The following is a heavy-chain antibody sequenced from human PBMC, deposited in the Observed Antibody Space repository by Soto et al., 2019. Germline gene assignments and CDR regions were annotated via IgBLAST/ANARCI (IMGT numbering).Heavy chain of an antibody. V-gene: IGHV3-53*01. CDR1: GVTVSRNY. J-gene: IGHJ4*01. CDR3: ATRGSGAYPNFDY. Sequence: EVQLVESGGSLIQPGGSLRLSCAASGVTVSRNYMTWVRQAPGKGLEWVSHIYSGGRTYYADSVKGRFTISRDSSKSTLSVQLHGLRDGDTAAYYWATRGSGAYPNFDYWGHGTLVPVS. D-gene: IGHD2-15*01. CDR2: IYSGGRT.